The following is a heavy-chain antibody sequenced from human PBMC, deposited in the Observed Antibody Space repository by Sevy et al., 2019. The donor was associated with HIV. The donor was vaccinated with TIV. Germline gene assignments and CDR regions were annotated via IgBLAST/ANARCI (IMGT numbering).Heavy chain of an antibody. V-gene: IGHV4-59*01. J-gene: IGHJ4*02. CDR3: ARDLAVRPRVFDL. D-gene: IGHD6-6*01. Sequence: SETLSLTCSVSGGSISSYFWSWIRQPPGKGLEWIGYIYYTGTTNYNPSLRSRVTISLDTSKKHFSLNLTSVTAADTAVYYCARDLAVRPRVFDLWDQRTLVTVSS. CDR1: GGSISSYF. CDR2: IYYTGTT.